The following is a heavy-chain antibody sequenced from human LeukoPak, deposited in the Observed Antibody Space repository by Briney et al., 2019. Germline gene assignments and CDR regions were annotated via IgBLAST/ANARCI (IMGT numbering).Heavy chain of an antibody. CDR3: ARPHYDILTGYYYYYDMDV. D-gene: IGHD3-9*01. J-gene: IGHJ6*02. V-gene: IGHV5-51*01. Sequence: KSGESLKISCKGSGYSFTTYWIGWVRQMPGKGLEWMGIIYPGDSESRYSPSFQGHVTISADKSIGTAYLQWSSLKASDTAMYYCARPHYDILTGYYYYYDMDVWGQGTTVTVSS. CDR2: IYPGDSES. CDR1: GYSFTTYW.